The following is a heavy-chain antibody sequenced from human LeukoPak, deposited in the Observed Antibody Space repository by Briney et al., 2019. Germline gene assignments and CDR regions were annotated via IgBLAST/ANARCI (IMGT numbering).Heavy chain of an antibody. CDR3: ARDNDSSSWYWFDP. D-gene: IGHD6-13*01. J-gene: IGHJ5*02. CDR2: ISAYNGNT. Sequence: ASVKVSCKAPGYTFTSYGISWVRQAPGQGLEWMGWISAYNGNTNYAQKLQGRVTMTTDTSTSTAYMELRSLRSDDTAVYYCARDNDSSSWYWFDPWGQGTLVTVSS. CDR1: GYTFTSYG. V-gene: IGHV1-18*01.